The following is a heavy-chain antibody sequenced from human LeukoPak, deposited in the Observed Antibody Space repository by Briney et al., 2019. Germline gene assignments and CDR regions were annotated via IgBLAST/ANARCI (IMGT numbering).Heavy chain of an antibody. D-gene: IGHD6-13*01. CDR3: ARDGVAAAGTYYYYYYMDV. CDR1: GYTFASHG. CDR2: ISTYNGNT. Sequence: ASVKVSCKASGYTFASHGISWVRQAPGQGLEWMGWISTYNGNTNYAQKLQGRVSMTTDTSTSTAYMDLRSLRSDDTAVYYCARDGVAAAGTYYYYYYMDVWGKGTTVTISS. V-gene: IGHV1-18*01. J-gene: IGHJ6*03.